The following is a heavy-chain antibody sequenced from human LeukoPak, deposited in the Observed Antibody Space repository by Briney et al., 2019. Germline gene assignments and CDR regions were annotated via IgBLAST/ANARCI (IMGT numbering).Heavy chain of an antibody. V-gene: IGHV4-59*11. Sequence: SETLSLTCTVSGDSIIGHNCSWIRQPPGKGLEWIGYIHYSGSTNYNPSLKSRVTISIDTSRSHFSLRLNSATAADTAVYYCARGERLGPDFWGQGTLVTVSS. J-gene: IGHJ4*02. D-gene: IGHD1-1*01. CDR3: ARGERLGPDF. CDR1: GDSIIGHN. CDR2: IHYSGST.